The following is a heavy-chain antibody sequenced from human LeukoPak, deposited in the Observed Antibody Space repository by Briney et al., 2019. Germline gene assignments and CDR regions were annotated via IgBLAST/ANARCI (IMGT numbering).Heavy chain of an antibody. J-gene: IGHJ4*02. D-gene: IGHD3-16*01. Sequence: GGSLGLSCAASGFNFITYSMNWVRQAPGKGLEWVSYISSGSSTIYYTDSVRGRFTISRDNAKSSLFPQMNSLRAEDTALYYCARFEGGRPFWGQGTLVTVSS. V-gene: IGHV3-48*01. CDR2: ISSGSSTI. CDR3: ARFEGGRPF. CDR1: GFNFITYS.